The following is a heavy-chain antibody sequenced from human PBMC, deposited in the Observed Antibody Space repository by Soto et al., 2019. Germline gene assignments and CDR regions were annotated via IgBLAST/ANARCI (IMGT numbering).Heavy chain of an antibody. Sequence: QVQLVQSGAEVQRTGSSVKVSCKASGGSFSSYAISWVRQAPGQGLEWMGGINPIFGTPHYAQKFQGRVTITADEFTSTAYMELTRLSSDDTAVYFCAREGRHFDYWGQGTLVTVSS. CDR2: INPIFGTP. V-gene: IGHV1-69*01. CDR1: GGSFSSYA. J-gene: IGHJ4*02. CDR3: AREGRHFDY.